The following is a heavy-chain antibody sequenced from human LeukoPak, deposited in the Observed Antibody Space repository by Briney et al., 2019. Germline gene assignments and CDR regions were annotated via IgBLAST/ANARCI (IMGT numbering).Heavy chain of an antibody. D-gene: IGHD4-11*01. CDR2: ISYDGSNK. CDR1: GFTFSSYA. Sequence: PGGSLRLSCAASGFTFSSYAMHWVRQAPGKGLEWVAVISYDGSNKYYADSVKGRFTISRDNSKNTLYLQMNSLRAEDTAVYYCASLYSNLPPDAFDIWGQGTMVTVSS. J-gene: IGHJ3*02. CDR3: ASLYSNLPPDAFDI. V-gene: IGHV3-30-3*01.